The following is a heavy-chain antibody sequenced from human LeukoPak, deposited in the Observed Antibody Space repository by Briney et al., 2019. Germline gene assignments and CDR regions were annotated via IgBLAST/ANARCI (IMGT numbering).Heavy chain of an antibody. CDR1: GFTFDDYG. Sequence: GGSLRLSCAASGFTFDDYGMSWVRQAPGKGLEWVSGINWNGGSTGYADSVKGRFTISRDNAKNSLYLQMNSLRAEDTAVYYCAKDHAAAGTGDYWGQGTLVTVSS. CDR3: AKDHAAAGTGDY. D-gene: IGHD6-13*01. V-gene: IGHV3-20*04. CDR2: INWNGGST. J-gene: IGHJ4*02.